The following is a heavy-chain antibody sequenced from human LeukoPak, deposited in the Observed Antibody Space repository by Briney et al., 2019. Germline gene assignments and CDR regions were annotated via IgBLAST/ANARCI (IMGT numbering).Heavy chain of an antibody. CDR2: ISGSGGST. CDR1: GFIFSTYA. CDR3: AKRYDFWSGPYYMDV. Sequence: PGGSLRLSCAASGFIFSTYAMTWVRQAPGKGLEWVSAISGSGGSTYYADSVKGRFTISRDNSKNTLYLQMNSLRAEDTAVYYCAKRYDFWSGPYYMDVWGKGTTVTVSS. J-gene: IGHJ6*03. D-gene: IGHD3-3*01. V-gene: IGHV3-23*01.